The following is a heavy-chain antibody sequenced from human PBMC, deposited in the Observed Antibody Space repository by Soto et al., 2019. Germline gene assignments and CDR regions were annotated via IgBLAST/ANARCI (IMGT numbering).Heavy chain of an antibody. CDR2: ISAYNGNT. J-gene: IGHJ4*02. CDR3: ARTLPDIVVVVAATLPPDY. Sequence: ASVKVSCKASGYTFTSCGISWVRQAPGQGLEWMGWISAYNGNTNYAQKLQGRVTMTTDTSTSTAYMELRSLRSDDTAVYYCARTLPDIVVVVAATLPPDYWGQGTLVTVSS. D-gene: IGHD2-15*01. V-gene: IGHV1-18*01. CDR1: GYTFTSCG.